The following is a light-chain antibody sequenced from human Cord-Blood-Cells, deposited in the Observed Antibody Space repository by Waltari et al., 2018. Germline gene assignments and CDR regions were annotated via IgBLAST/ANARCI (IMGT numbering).Light chain of an antibody. CDR3: QQYYGTPVT. CDR2: WAA. Sequence: DNVMSQSPDSLAVSLGETAPINCKSSQSVLCSSNTKNYLAWYQQKPEQPPKLLIYWAATRECGGPHRVRGSWSGSYFTLTFISLQAEVVAVYYCQQYYGTPVTCGGGTKVEIK. CDR1: QSVLCSSNTKNY. V-gene: IGKV4-1*01. J-gene: IGKJ4*01.